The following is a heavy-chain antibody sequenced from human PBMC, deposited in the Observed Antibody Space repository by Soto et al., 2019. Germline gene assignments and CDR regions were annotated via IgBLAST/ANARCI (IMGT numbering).Heavy chain of an antibody. Sequence: ASVKVSCKASGYTFTSYGISWVRQAPGQGLEWMGWISAYNGNTNYAQKLQGRVTMTTDTSTSTAYMELRSLRSDDTAVYYCAREHCSGGSCYPPVNYYYYYGMDVWGQGTTVTVSS. CDR2: ISAYNGNT. V-gene: IGHV1-18*04. J-gene: IGHJ6*02. D-gene: IGHD2-15*01. CDR3: AREHCSGGSCYPPVNYYYYYGMDV. CDR1: GYTFTSYG.